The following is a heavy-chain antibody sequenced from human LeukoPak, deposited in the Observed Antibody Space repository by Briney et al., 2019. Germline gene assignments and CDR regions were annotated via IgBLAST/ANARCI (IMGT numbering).Heavy chain of an antibody. CDR3: ARSVGGVDTPMAQIGPQGTIDY. V-gene: IGHV4-34*01. CDR1: GESFSGYF. Sequence: PSETLSLSCAVYGESFSGYFWTWIRQPPGKGLEWIGEVNHSGDTNYNPSLKSRVTISADTSKNQFSLKLNSVTAADTAMYYCARSVGGVDTPMAQIGPQGTIDYWGQGTLVTVSS. CDR2: VNHSGDT. D-gene: IGHD5-18*01. J-gene: IGHJ4*02.